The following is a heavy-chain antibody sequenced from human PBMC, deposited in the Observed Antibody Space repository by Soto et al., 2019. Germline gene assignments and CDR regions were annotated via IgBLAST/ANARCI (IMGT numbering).Heavy chain of an antibody. V-gene: IGHV5-51*01. Sequence: EXLKISCKSSGYXFTSYLLVWVRQMPGKGLEWMGIIYPGDSDTRYSPYFQGQVTISADKSISTAYLQWSSMKASDNAMYYCARVSTEMATLDYWGQGTLVTVS. D-gene: IGHD5-12*01. CDR1: GYXFTSYL. CDR3: ARVSTEMATLDY. CDR2: IYPGDSDT. J-gene: IGHJ4*02.